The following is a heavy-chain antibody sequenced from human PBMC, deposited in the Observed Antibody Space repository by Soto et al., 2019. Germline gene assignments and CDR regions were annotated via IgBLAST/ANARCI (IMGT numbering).Heavy chain of an antibody. D-gene: IGHD6-19*01. CDR2: IFYDGFNE. Sequence: QVQLVESGGGVVQPGTSLRLSCAASGFTFRQYGMHWVRQAPGKGLDWVAVIFYDGFNEYYADSVRGRFTISRDNSGNTVYLQMNSLRAEDTAVYYGVRGWGSGVHLSCLDLWGQGTAVVVSS. CDR1: GFTFRQYG. V-gene: IGHV3-33*01. J-gene: IGHJ3*01. CDR3: VRGWGSGVHLSCLDL.